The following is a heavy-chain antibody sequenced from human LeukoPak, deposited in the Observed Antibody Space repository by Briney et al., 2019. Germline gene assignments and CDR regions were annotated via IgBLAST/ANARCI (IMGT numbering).Heavy chain of an antibody. CDR2: ISYDGSNK. J-gene: IGHJ6*02. CDR1: GFTFSSYG. V-gene: IGHV3-30*18. Sequence: GGSLRLSCAASGFTFSSYGMHWVRQAPGKGLEWVAVISYDGSNKYYADSVKGRFTISRDNSKNTLYLQMSSLRAEDTAVYYRAKDLRGYCSSTSCWFYYYYYGMDVWGQGTTVTVSS. CDR3: AKDLRGYCSSTSCWFYYYYYGMDV. D-gene: IGHD2-2*01.